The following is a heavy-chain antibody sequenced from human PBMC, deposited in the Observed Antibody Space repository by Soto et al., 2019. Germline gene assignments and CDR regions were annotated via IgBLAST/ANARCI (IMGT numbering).Heavy chain of an antibody. CDR1: GGTFSSYA. V-gene: IGHV1-69*12. CDR3: ASHGITGTWVYYYGMDV. CDR2: IIPIFDTA. Sequence: QVQLVQSGAEVKKPGSSVKVSCKASGGTFSSYAISWVRQAPGQGLEWMGGIIPIFDTADYAQKFQGRVTITADESTSTAYMELSSLRSEDTDVYYCASHGITGTWVYYYGMDVWGQGTTVTVSS. D-gene: IGHD1-7*01. J-gene: IGHJ6*02.